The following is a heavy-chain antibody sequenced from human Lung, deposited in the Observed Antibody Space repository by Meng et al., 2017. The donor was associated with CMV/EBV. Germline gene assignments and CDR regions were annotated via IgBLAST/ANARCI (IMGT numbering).Heavy chain of an antibody. V-gene: IGHV3-53*01. CDR1: GFGVSENY. J-gene: IGHJ4*02. D-gene: IGHD5/OR15-5a*01. CDR2: IYGDGKT. CDR3: ARGSVYFDR. Sequence: SCAASGFGVSENYVSWVRQAPGKGLSWVSVIYGDGKTYYSDSVVGRFTISRDNSRNTVFLQMNNLGADDTANYFCARGSVYFDRWGQGTLVTVSS.